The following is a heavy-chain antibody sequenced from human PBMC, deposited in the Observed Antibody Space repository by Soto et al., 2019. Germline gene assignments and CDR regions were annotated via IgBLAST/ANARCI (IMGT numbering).Heavy chain of an antibody. D-gene: IGHD2-2*01. CDR2: INAGNGNT. CDR3: ASCPQNCITTSPCCLFFDY. CDR1: GYTYSNYG. Sequence: GASVKASCKASGYTYSNYGIHWVRQAPGQRLEWMGSINAGNGNTKYSQNFQGRVTLTRDTSASTAYIELSSLRSEDTAVYYCASCPQNCITTSPCCLFFDYWGQGTLVTVSS. V-gene: IGHV1-3*01. J-gene: IGHJ4*02.